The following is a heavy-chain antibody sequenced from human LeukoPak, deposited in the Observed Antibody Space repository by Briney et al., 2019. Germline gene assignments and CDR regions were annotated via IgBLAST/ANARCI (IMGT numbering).Heavy chain of an antibody. D-gene: IGHD2-2*01. CDR1: GGSFSGYY. J-gene: IGHJ4*02. CDR3: ARGGYCSSTSCYRRGRMGYFDY. CDR2: INHSGST. V-gene: IGHV4-34*01. Sequence: SETLSLTCAVYGGSFSGYYWSWIRQPPGKGLEWIGEINHSGSTNYNPSFKSRVTISVDTSKNQFSLKLSSVTAADTAVYYCARGGYCSSTSCYRRGRMGYFDYWGQGTLVTVSS.